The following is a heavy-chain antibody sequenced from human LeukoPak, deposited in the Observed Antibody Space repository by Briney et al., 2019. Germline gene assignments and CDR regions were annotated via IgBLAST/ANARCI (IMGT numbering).Heavy chain of an antibody. CDR2: IYYSGST. CDR1: GGSISSYY. CDR3: ARDPSIVDAFGI. V-gene: IGHV4-59*01. D-gene: IGHD1-26*01. Sequence: PSETLSLTCTVSGGSISSYYWSWIRQPPGKGLEWIGYIYYSGSTSYNPSLKSRVTISVDTSKNQFSLKLSSVTAADTAVYYCARDPSIVDAFGIWGQGTMVTVSS. J-gene: IGHJ3*02.